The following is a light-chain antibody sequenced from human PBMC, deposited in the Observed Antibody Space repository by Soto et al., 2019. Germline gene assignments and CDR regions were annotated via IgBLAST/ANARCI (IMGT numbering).Light chain of an antibody. Sequence: EIVMTQSPVTLSVSPGERVTLSCRASQSVSNNLAWYQQKSGQAPRLLIYAASTRVTGIPARFSGSGSGTEFTLTISSLQSEDFAIYYCQQYNNCPPVTFGQGTQLDIK. CDR2: AAS. CDR3: QQYNNCPPVT. CDR1: QSVSNN. V-gene: IGKV3-15*01. J-gene: IGKJ5*01.